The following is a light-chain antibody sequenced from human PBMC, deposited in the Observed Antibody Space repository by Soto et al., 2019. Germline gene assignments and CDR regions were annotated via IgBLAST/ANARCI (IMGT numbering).Light chain of an antibody. J-gene: IGKJ2*01. CDR1: QSISSW. CDR3: QQGYT. Sequence: DITMTQSPSTLSASVGDRVTITCRASQSISSWLAWNQQKPGKAPKLLIYKASSLESGVPSRFSGSGSGTEFTLTISSLQPDDFATYYCQQGYTFGQGTKLEIK. CDR2: KAS. V-gene: IGKV1-5*03.